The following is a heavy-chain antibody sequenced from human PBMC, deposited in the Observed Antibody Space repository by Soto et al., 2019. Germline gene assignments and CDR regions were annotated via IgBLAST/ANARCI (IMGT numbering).Heavy chain of an antibody. CDR1: GGSISSSNC. J-gene: IGHJ6*02. CDR2: IDHSGSN. V-gene: IGHV4-4*02. Sequence: AGTLSLTCAVSGGSISSSNCWRWGRQPPGGGLEWIGEIDHSGSNDCNKSYKSRVTRSVDKSKNQFSLKLSSVTTADTAAYYCARLIAVAGMRYYYYGMDVWGQGTTVTVSS. D-gene: IGHD6-19*01. CDR3: ARLIAVAGMRYYYYGMDV.